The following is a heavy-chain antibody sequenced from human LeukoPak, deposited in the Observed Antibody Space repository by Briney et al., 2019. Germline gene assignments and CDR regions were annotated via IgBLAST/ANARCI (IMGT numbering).Heavy chain of an antibody. D-gene: IGHD2-2*02. V-gene: IGHV4-30-4*02. CDR2: IYYSGST. CDR3: ARTDCSSTSCYISFDY. J-gene: IGHJ4*02. Sequence: PSDTLSLTCTVSGGSISSGDYYWSWIRQPPGKGLEWIGYIYYSGSTYYNPSLKSRVTISVDTSKNQFSLKLSSVTAADTAVYYCARTDCSSTSCYISFDYWGQGTLVTVSS. CDR1: GGSISSGDYY.